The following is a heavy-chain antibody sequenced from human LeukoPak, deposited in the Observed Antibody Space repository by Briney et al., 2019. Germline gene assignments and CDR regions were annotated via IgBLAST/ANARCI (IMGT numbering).Heavy chain of an antibody. CDR1: GYTFTGYN. CDR2: INPNSGGT. CDR3: ARVGEWYSSGWYFFDY. J-gene: IGHJ4*02. D-gene: IGHD6-19*01. V-gene: IGHV1-2*02. Sequence: ASVKVSCKASGYTFTGYNMYWVRQAPGQGLEWMGWINPNSGGTNYGQKFQGRVTMTRDTSISTAYMELSRLRSDDTAVYYCARVGEWYSSGWYFFDYWGQGTLVTVSS.